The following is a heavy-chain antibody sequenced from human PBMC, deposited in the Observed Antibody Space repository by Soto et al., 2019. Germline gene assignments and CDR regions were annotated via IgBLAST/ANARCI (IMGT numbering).Heavy chain of an antibody. CDR3: ARWVGGSMFDNSGKYDS. CDR1: GFTFSSSG. D-gene: IGHD3-22*01. CDR2: IAYDGSKT. J-gene: IGHJ5*01. Sequence: QVQLVESGGGVVQPGRSLRLTCAASGFTFSSSGMHWVRQAPGKGLEWVALIAYDGSKTYYGDSARGRFTISRDNSENTLFLQMNSLRAEDTAVYYCARWVGGSMFDNSGKYDSWGQGTLVTVSS. V-gene: IGHV3-30*03.